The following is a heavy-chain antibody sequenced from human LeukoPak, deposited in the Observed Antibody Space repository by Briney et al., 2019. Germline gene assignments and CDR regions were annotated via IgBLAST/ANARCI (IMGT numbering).Heavy chain of an antibody. J-gene: IGHJ4*02. V-gene: IGHV3-74*01. Sequence: GGSLRLSCAASGFTFSSYWMHWVRQAPGKGLVWVSRINSDGSSTSYADSVKGRFTISRDNAKNTLYLQMNSLRAEDTAVYYCAGAAMSSIHGGGIDYWGQGTLVTVSS. CDR3: AGAAMSSIHGGGIDY. D-gene: IGHD6-13*01. CDR1: GFTFSSYW. CDR2: INSDGSST.